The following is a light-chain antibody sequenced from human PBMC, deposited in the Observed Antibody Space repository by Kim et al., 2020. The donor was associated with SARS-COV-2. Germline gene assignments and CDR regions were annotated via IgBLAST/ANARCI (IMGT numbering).Light chain of an antibody. J-gene: IGKJ1*01. CDR3: QQTYEMPRT. CDR1: QSISIY. V-gene: IGKV1-39*01. Sequence: DIQMTQSPSSLSASVGDRVTLTCRASQSISIYLNWYQQKPGRAPNLLVYAASSLQSGIPSRFSGSGSGTDFTLTISSLEPEDFATYYCQQTYEMPRTFGQGTKVDIK. CDR2: AAS.